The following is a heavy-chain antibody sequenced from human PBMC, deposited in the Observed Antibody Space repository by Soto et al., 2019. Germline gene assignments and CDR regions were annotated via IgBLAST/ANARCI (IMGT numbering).Heavy chain of an antibody. CDR3: ARDRPATYDAFDI. V-gene: IGHV4-59*01. Sequence: PSETLSLTCTVSGGSSSSYDWSWIRQPPGKGLEWIGYIYYSGSTNYNPSLKSRVTISVDTSKNQFSLKLSSVTAADTAVYYCARDRPATYDAFDIWGQGTMVTVSS. J-gene: IGHJ3*02. CDR2: IYYSGST. CDR1: GGSSSSYD. D-gene: IGHD2-2*01.